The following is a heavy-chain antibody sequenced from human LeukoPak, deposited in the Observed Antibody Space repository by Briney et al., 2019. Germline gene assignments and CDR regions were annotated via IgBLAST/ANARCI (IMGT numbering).Heavy chain of an antibody. Sequence: GGTLRLSCAASGFTFSSYGMSWVRQAPGKGLEWVANTNQDGSEKYYVDSVKGRFTISRDNSKKTLYLQMNSLRAEDTAVYYCARRAGAYSHPYDYWGQGTLVTVSS. CDR3: ARRAGAYSHPYDY. D-gene: IGHD4/OR15-4a*01. CDR1: GFTFSSYG. V-gene: IGHV3-7*03. CDR2: TNQDGSEK. J-gene: IGHJ4*02.